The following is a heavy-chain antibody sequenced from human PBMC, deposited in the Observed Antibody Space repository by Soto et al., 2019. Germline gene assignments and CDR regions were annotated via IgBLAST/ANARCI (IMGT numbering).Heavy chain of an antibody. D-gene: IGHD6-13*01. Sequence: GGSLRLSCAASGFIFSSFGMHWVRQAPGKGLEWVTMIWFDGSNRYYADSVKGRFTISRDNSRDTVYLQMNGLRAEDTAVYYCARDLLGSAGHFDYWGQGTLVTVSS. CDR1: GFIFSSFG. CDR3: ARDLLGSAGHFDY. CDR2: IWFDGSNR. V-gene: IGHV3-33*01. J-gene: IGHJ4*02.